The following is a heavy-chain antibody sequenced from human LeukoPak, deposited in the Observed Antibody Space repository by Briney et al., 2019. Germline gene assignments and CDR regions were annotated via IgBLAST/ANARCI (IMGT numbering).Heavy chain of an antibody. Sequence: SETLSFTCTVSGGSISSYYWSWIRQPPGKGLEWIGYIYYSGSTNYNPSLKSRVTISVDTSKNQFSLKLSSVTAADTAVYYCARVSPYYYDSSGYYYFDYWGQGTLVTVSS. J-gene: IGHJ4*02. V-gene: IGHV4-59*01. CDR3: ARVSPYYYDSSGYYYFDY. CDR1: GGSISSYY. D-gene: IGHD3-22*01. CDR2: IYYSGST.